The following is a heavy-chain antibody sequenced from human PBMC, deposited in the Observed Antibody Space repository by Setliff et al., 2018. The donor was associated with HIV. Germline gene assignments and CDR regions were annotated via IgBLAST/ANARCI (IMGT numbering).Heavy chain of an antibody. Sequence: KPSETLSLTCTVSGDSINTHYWSWIRQPPGKGLEWIGCISHSGNTNFNPSLNSRVTTSLDTSKNQFSLRLTSLTAADTAIYYCARSTVGAGASFPWGRGILVTVPQ. D-gene: IGHD1-26*01. CDR1: GDSINTHY. J-gene: IGHJ5*02. CDR3: ARSTVGAGASFP. CDR2: ISHSGNT. V-gene: IGHV4-59*11.